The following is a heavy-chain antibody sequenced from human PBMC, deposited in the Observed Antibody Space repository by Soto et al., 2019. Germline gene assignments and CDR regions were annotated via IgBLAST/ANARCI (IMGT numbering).Heavy chain of an antibody. CDR3: ARVPSRIAIFGVAPYFDY. D-gene: IGHD3-3*01. CDR1: GYTFTSYY. CDR2: INPSGGST. J-gene: IGHJ4*02. Sequence: ASVKVSCKASGYTFTSYYMHWVRQAPGQGLEWMGIINPSGGSTSYAQKFQGRVTMTRDTSTSTVYMELISLRSEDTAVYYCARVPSRIAIFGVAPYFDYWGQGTLVTVSS. V-gene: IGHV1-46*01.